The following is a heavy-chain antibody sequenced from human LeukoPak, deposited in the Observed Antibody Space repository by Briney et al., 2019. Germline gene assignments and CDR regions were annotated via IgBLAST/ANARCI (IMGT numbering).Heavy chain of an antibody. Sequence: PGGSLRLSCAASGFTFSSYSMNWVRQAPGKGLEWVSSISSGSTYIYYGDSLKGRFTISRDNAKNSLFLQMDSLRVDDTAVYYCANLFASSWSVDYWGRGTLVTVSS. CDR3: ANLFASSWSVDY. CDR2: ISSGSTYI. D-gene: IGHD6-13*01. V-gene: IGHV3-21*01. CDR1: GFTFSSYS. J-gene: IGHJ4*02.